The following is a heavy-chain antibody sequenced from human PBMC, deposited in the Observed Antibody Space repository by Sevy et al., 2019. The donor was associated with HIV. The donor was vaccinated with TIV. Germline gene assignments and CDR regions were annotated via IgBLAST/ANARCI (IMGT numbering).Heavy chain of an antibody. CDR3: ARDGGGDYFDY. CDR1: GFSFRRYA. D-gene: IGHD3-10*01. Sequence: GGSLRLSCEASGFSFRRYAMHWVRQAPGKGLEWLTVISYDGRNEYYVDSVKGRFTITRDNSKNTLYLQMNSLMPEDTAIYSCARDGGGDYFDYWGQGTLVTVSS. J-gene: IGHJ4*02. CDR2: ISYDGRNE. V-gene: IGHV3-30*04.